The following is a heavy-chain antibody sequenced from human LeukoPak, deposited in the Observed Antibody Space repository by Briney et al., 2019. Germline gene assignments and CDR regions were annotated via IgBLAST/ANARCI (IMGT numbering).Heavy chain of an antibody. V-gene: IGHV4-34*01. J-gene: IGHJ6*02. CDR3: ARGPKSLRRWAQAVLNYGMDV. CDR1: GGSLSGYY. D-gene: IGHD4-17*01. Sequence: PSETLSLTCAVYGGSLSGYYWSWIRQPPGKGLEWIREINHSGSTNYNPSLKSRVTISVDTSKNQFSLKLSSVTAADTAVYYCARGPKSLRRWAQAVLNYGMDVWGQGTTVTVSS. CDR2: INHSGST.